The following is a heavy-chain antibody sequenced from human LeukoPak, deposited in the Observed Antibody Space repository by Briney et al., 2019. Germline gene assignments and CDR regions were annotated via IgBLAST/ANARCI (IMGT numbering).Heavy chain of an antibody. D-gene: IGHD2-2*01. CDR2: IIPILGIA. Sequence: GASVKVSCKASGGTFSSYAISWVRQAPGQGLEWMGRIIPILGIANYAQKFQGRVTITADKSTSTAYMELSSLRAEDTAVYYCASNLGYCSSTSCLRAFDIWGQGTMVTVSS. J-gene: IGHJ3*02. CDR1: GGTFSSYA. CDR3: ASNLGYCSSTSCLRAFDI. V-gene: IGHV1-69*04.